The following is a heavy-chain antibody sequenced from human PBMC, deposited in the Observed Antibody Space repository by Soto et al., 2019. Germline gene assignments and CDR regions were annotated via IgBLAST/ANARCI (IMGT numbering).Heavy chain of an antibody. D-gene: IGHD1-26*01. J-gene: IGHJ6*02. V-gene: IGHV3-11*06. CDR1: GFFLSNNW. CDR2: ISASGDYT. CDR3: ARSSGWRQVGVYNYGLDV. Sequence: QVQLVESEGGWVKPGESLRLSCIGSGFFLSNNWMTWIRQASGKGLEWVSYISASGDYTIYADSLKGRFTISRDNARNSLWLQINSLTAEDTAVYYCARSSGWRQVGVYNYGLDVWGQGTTVIVSS.